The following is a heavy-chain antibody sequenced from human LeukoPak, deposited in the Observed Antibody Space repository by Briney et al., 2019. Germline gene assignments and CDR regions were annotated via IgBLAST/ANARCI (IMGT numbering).Heavy chain of an antibody. CDR3: ARAYSSSNFDY. CDR1: GFTFTGYE. J-gene: IGHJ4*02. V-gene: IGHV3-48*03. D-gene: IGHD6-6*01. CDR2: ISSSGSTI. Sequence: PGGSLRLSCAASGFTFTGYEMNWVRQAPGKGLEWVSYISSSGSTISYADSVKGRFTISRDNAKNSLFLQMSGLRAEDTAVYYCARAYSSSNFDYWGQGTLVTVSS.